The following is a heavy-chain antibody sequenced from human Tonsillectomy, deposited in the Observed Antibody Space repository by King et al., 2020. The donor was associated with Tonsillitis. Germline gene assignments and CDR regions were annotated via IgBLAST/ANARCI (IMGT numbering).Heavy chain of an antibody. V-gene: IGHV2-26*01. CDR1: GFSLSDAKMG. CDR2: IFSNDEK. Sequence: VTLKESGPGLVKPTETLTLTCSVSGFSLSDAKMGVSWIRQPPGKALEWLAHIFSNDEKSYRTSLKSRVSLSKDTSKSQVVLTMTNMDPVDTATYFCARTTRYNWNYDGMDVWGQGTTVTVSS. D-gene: IGHD1-20*01. J-gene: IGHJ6*02. CDR3: ARTTRYNWNYDGMDV.